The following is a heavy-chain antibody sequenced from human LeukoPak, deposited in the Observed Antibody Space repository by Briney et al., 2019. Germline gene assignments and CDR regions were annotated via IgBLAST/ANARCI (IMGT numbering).Heavy chain of an antibody. V-gene: IGHV4-4*07. CDR3: ARVSSSYGYFDY. Sequence: SETLSLTCTVSGGSISSYYWSWIRQPPGKGLEWIGRIYTSGSTNYNPSLKSRVTMSVDTSKNQFSLKLSSVTAADTAVYYCARVSSSYGYFDYWGQGTLVTVSS. CDR2: IYTSGST. D-gene: IGHD5-18*01. J-gene: IGHJ4*02. CDR1: GGSISSYY.